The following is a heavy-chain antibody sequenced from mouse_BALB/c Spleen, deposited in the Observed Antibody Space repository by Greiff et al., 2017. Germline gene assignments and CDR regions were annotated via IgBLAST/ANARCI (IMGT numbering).Heavy chain of an antibody. CDR2: IDPSDSET. J-gene: IGHJ2*01. CDR3: ARGGGNYGRYYFDY. D-gene: IGHD2-1*01. Sequence: QVHVKQSGPQLVRPGASVKISCKASGYSFTSYWMHWVKQRPGQGLEWIGMIDPSDSETRLNQKFKDKATLTVDKSSSTAYMQLSSPTSEDSAVYYCARGGGNYGRYYFDYWGQGTTLTVSS. CDR1: GYSFTSYW. V-gene: IGHV1S127*01.